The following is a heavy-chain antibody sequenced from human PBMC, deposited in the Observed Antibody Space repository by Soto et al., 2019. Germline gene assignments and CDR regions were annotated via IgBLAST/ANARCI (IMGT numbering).Heavy chain of an antibody. CDR3: ARRARPDFYYMDV. D-gene: IGHD6-6*01. Sequence: GASLRLSCAASGFTLSGYAMDWVRQAPGKGLEYVSGISSNGVGTYYANSVQGRFTISRDNSKNTVYLQMGSLRPEDMAVYYCARRARPDFYYMDVWGKWTTVTVSS. CDR2: ISSNGVGT. CDR1: GFTLSGYA. V-gene: IGHV3-64*01. J-gene: IGHJ6*03.